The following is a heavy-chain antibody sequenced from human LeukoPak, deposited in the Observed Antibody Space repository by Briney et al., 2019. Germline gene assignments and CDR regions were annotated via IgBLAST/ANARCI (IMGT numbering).Heavy chain of an antibody. D-gene: IGHD3-3*01. Sequence: SVKVSCKASGGTFSSYAISWVRQAPGQGLEWMGGIIPIFGTANYAQKFQGRVTITADESTSTAYMELSSLRSEDTAVYYCARGPSLRFLELFLYVSHWGQGTLVTVSS. CDR1: GGTFSSYA. CDR3: ARGPSLRFLELFLYVSH. V-gene: IGHV1-69*13. CDR2: IIPIFGTA. J-gene: IGHJ4*02.